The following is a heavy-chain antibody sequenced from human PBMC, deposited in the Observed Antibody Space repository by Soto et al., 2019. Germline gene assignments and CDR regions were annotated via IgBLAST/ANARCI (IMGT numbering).Heavy chain of an antibody. CDR2: INAGNGNT. V-gene: IGHV1-3*01. CDR1: GYTFSSYA. Sequence: ASVKVSCKASGYTFSSYAMDWVRQAPGQKLEWMGWINAGNGNTKYSQKFQGRVTITRDTSASTAYMELSRLRSEDTAVYYCATGGLYIVTDYWGQGTLVTVSS. CDR3: ATGGLYIVTDY. D-gene: IGHD3-16*01. J-gene: IGHJ4*02.